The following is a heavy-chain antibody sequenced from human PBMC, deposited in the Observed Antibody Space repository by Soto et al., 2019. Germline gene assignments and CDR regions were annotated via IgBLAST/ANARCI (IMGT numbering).Heavy chain of an antibody. CDR3: ARGMTTVTPFDY. V-gene: IGHV4-30-2*01. Sequence: QLQLQESGSGLVKPSQTLSLTCAVSGGSISSGGYSCNWIRQPPGKGLEWIGYIYHSGSTYYNPSPKSRVPIPVDRSKNQFSLKLSSVTAADTAVYYCARGMTTVTPFDYWGQGTLVTVSS. J-gene: IGHJ4*02. CDR1: GGSISSGGYS. CDR2: IYHSGST. D-gene: IGHD4-17*01.